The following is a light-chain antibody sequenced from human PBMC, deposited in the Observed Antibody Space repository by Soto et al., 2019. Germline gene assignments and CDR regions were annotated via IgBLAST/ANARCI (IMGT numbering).Light chain of an antibody. CDR1: QSVSTY. Sequence: ALTQSPATLSLSPGERATLSCRASQSVSTYLAWYQQKPGQAPRLLIYDASNRATGIPARFSGSGSGTDFTLTISSLEPEDFAIYYCQQRSNWPPEYTFGQGTKLEIK. CDR2: DAS. CDR3: QQRSNWPPEYT. J-gene: IGKJ2*01. V-gene: IGKV3-11*01.